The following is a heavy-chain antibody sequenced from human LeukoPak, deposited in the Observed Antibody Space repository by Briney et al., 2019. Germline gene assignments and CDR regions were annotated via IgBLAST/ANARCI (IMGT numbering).Heavy chain of an antibody. CDR2: IIPILGIA. CDR3: ARGYSNSDY. CDR1: GGTFSSYA. V-gene: IGHV1-69*04. J-gene: IGHJ4*02. Sequence: GASVKVSCKASGGTFSSYAISWVRQAPGQGLEWMGRIIPILGIANYAQKFQGRVTMTRDTSTSTVYMELSSLRSEDTAVYYCARGYSNSDYWGQGTLVTVSS. D-gene: IGHD4-11*01.